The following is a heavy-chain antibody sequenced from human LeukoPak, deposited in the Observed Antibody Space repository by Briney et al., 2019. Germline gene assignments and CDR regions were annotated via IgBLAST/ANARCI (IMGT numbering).Heavy chain of an antibody. CDR1: GGTFSSYA. D-gene: IGHD3-22*01. CDR2: IIPIFGTA. J-gene: IGHJ4*02. Sequence: SVKVSRKASGGTFSSYAISWARQAPGQGLEWMGGIIPIFGTANYAQKFQGRVTITTDESTSTAYMELSSLRSEDTAVYYCASNNYYDSSGTSLGGFDYWGQGTLVTVSS. V-gene: IGHV1-69*05. CDR3: ASNNYYDSSGTSLGGFDY.